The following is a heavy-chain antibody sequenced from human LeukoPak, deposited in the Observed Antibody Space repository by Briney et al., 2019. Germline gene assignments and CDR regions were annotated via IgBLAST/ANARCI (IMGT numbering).Heavy chain of an antibody. D-gene: IGHD1-14*01. Sequence: PGGSLRLSCAASGFTFDDYAMHWARQGPGKGLEWVSGISWNSGSIGYADSVKGRFTISRDNAKNSLYLQMNSLRAEDTALYYCAKEMIRTAGAFDIWGQGTMVTVSS. J-gene: IGHJ3*02. CDR1: GFTFDDYA. CDR2: ISWNSGSI. V-gene: IGHV3-9*01. CDR3: AKEMIRTAGAFDI.